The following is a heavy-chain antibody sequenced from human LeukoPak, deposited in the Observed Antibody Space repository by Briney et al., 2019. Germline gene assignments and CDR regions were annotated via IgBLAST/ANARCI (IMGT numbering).Heavy chain of an antibody. CDR1: GFTFSSYG. CDR3: ARGMGIMAVAGRRWFDP. J-gene: IGHJ5*02. D-gene: IGHD6-19*01. Sequence: PGRSLRLSCAASGFTFSSYGMHWVRQAPGKGPEWVAVIWYDGSNKYYADSVRGRFTISRDNSKNTLYLQMNSLRAEDTAVYYCARGMGIMAVAGRRWFDPWGQGTLVTVSS. CDR2: IWYDGSNK. V-gene: IGHV3-33*01.